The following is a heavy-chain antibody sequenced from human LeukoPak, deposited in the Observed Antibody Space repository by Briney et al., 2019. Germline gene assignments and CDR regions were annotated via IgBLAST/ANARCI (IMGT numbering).Heavy chain of an antibody. J-gene: IGHJ3*02. CDR1: GYSISSGYY. CDR2: IYHSGST. CDR3: ARHGYYYHSSGYLESPLDAFYI. V-gene: IGHV4-38-2*01. D-gene: IGHD3-22*01. Sequence: ETLSLTCAVSGYSISSGYYWGWIRQPPGTGLEWIGRIYHSGSTYYNPSLKSRVTISVDASKNQFSLKPSSVTAADTAVYYCARHGYYYHSSGYLESPLDAFYIWGQGKMVTVSS.